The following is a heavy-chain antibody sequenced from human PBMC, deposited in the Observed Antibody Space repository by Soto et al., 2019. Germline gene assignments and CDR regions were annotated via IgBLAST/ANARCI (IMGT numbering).Heavy chain of an antibody. CDR2: INPSGGST. J-gene: IGHJ6*02. Sequence: QEQLVQSGAEVKKPGASVKVSCKASGNTFTRYYFHWVRQAPGQGLEWMGIINPSGGSTTYAQKFQGRVTMTRAMSTRTVYMDLSSLRFEDTAVYYCASENIVEASGVIRNYYGMDVWGQGTTVTVSS. CDR1: GNTFTRYY. CDR3: ASENIVEASGVIRNYYGMDV. V-gene: IGHV1-46*01. D-gene: IGHD2-2*01.